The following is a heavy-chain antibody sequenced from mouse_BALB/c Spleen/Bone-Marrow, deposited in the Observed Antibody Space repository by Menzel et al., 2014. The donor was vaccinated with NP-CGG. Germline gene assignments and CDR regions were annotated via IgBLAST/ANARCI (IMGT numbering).Heavy chain of an antibody. J-gene: IGHJ2*01. V-gene: IGHV1-61*01. CDR1: GYTFTGYW. CDR3: VRKYGKGGDY. D-gene: IGHD2-10*02. Sequence: VQLQESVAEVVRPGASVKLSCKASGYTFTGYWMNRVKQRPGQGLEWIGMIDPSDSEIHYNPMFRDKATLTVDKSSSTAYMQLSSLTSDDSAVYYCVRKYGKGGDYWGQGTTLTVSS. CDR2: IDPSDSEI.